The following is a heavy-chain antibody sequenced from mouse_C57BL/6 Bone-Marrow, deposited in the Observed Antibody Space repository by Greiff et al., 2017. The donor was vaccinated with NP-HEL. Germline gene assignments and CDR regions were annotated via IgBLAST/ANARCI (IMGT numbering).Heavy chain of an antibody. J-gene: IGHJ4*01. V-gene: IGHV1-64*01. CDR1: GYTFTSYW. CDR3: ARRMTDLGEAMDY. CDR2: IHPNSGST. Sequence: QVQLQQPGAELVKPGASVKLSCKASGYTFTSYWMHWVKQRPGQGLEWIGMIHPNSGSTNYNEKFKSKATLTVDKSSSTAYMQLSSLTSEDSAVYYCARRMTDLGEAMDYWGQGTSVTVSS.